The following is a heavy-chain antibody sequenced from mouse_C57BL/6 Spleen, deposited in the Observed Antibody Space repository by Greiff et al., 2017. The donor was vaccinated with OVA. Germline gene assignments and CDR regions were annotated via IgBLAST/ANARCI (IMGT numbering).Heavy chain of an antibody. CDR2: IYPRSGNT. CDR3: ARHYGSSALWYFDV. D-gene: IGHD1-1*01. Sequence: QVQLQQSGAELARPGASVKLSCKASGYTFTSYGISWVKQRTGQGLEWIGEIYPRSGNTYYNEKFKGKATLTADKSSSTAYMELRSLTSEDSAVYFCARHYGSSALWYFDVWGTGTTVTVSS. CDR1: GYTFTSYG. J-gene: IGHJ1*03. V-gene: IGHV1-81*01.